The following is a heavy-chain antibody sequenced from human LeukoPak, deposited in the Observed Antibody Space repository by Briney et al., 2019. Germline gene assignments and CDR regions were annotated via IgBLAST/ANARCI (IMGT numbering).Heavy chain of an antibody. J-gene: IGHJ6*02. CDR2: ISGSGGSI. D-gene: IGHD3-10*01. CDR3: AKSNGMVRGVTAYYYGMDV. Sequence: GGSLRLSCAVSGFTFSNYAMSWVRQAPGKGLEWVSVISGSGGSIDYAVSVRGRFTTSRDNSKNTLYLQMNSLRVEDTAVYYCAKSNGMVRGVTAYYYGMDVWGQGTTVTVSS. CDR1: GFTFSNYA. V-gene: IGHV3-23*01.